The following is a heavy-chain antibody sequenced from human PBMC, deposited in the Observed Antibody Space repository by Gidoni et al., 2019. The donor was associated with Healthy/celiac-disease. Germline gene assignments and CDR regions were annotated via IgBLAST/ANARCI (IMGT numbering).Heavy chain of an antibody. CDR2: IIPIFGTA. CDR1: GGTFSSYA. J-gene: IGHJ2*01. Sequence: QVQLVQSGADVKQPGYSVKVSCQASGGTFSSYAISWVRHAPGQGLEWMGWIIPIFGTANYAQKFQGRVTITADKSTSTAYVELSSLRSEDTAVYYCAREVAAAGTIGWYFDLWGSGTMVTVSS. D-gene: IGHD6-13*01. CDR3: AREVAAAGTIGWYFDL. V-gene: IGHV1-69*06.